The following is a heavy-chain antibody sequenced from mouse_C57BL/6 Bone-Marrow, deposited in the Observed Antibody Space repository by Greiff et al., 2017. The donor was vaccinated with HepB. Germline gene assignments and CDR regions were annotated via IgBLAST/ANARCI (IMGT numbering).Heavy chain of an antibody. Sequence: EVHLVESGPELVKPGASVKISCKASGYSFTGYYMNWVKQSPEKSLEWIGEINPSTGGTTYNQKFKAKATLTVDKSSSTAYMQIKSLTSEDSAVYYCARTYGNYVGWFAYWGQGTLVTVSA. CDR2: INPSTGGT. V-gene: IGHV1-42*01. D-gene: IGHD2-1*01. J-gene: IGHJ3*01. CDR1: GYSFTGYY. CDR3: ARTYGNYVGWFAY.